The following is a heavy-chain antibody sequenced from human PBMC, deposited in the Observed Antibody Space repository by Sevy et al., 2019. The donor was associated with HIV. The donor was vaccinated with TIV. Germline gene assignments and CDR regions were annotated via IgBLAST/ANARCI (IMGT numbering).Heavy chain of an antibody. J-gene: IGHJ3*02. CDR2: IIPIFGTA. CDR3: AGGRGYYDSSGYYYTADDAFDI. Sequence: ASVKVSCKASGGTFSSYAISWVRQAPGQGLEWMGGIIPIFGTANYAQKFQGRVTITADESTSTAYMELSSLRSEDTAVYYCAGGRGYYDSSGYYYTADDAFDIWGQGTMVTVSS. V-gene: IGHV1-69*13. CDR1: GGTFSSYA. D-gene: IGHD3-22*01.